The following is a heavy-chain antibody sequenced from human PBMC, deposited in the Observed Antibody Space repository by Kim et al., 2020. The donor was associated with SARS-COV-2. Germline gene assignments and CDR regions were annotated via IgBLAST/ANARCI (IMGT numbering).Heavy chain of an antibody. CDR3: ARGGNSSGWYYFDY. V-gene: IGHV3-66*01. Sequence: ADSVKGRFTISRDSSKNSLYLQMNSLRAEDTAVYYCARGGNSSGWYYFDYWGQGTLVTVSS. J-gene: IGHJ4*02. D-gene: IGHD6-19*01.